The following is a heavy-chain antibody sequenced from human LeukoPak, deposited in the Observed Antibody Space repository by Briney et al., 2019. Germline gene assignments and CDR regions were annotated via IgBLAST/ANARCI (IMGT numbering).Heavy chain of an antibody. J-gene: IGHJ6*02. Sequence: KPSETLSLTCTVSGGSISSYYWSWIRQPPGKGLEWIGDIYYSGSTNYNPSLKSRVTISVDTSKNQFSLKLSSVTAADTAVYYCAREVGAVAGNMDVWGQGTTVTVSS. V-gene: IGHV4-59*01. CDR1: GGSISSYY. CDR3: AREVGAVAGNMDV. D-gene: IGHD6-19*01. CDR2: IYYSGST.